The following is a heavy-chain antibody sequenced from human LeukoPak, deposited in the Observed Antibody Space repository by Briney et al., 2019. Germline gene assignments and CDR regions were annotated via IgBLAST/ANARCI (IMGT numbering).Heavy chain of an antibody. CDR2: IGSNAGDT. CDR1: GFTFRGYP. V-gene: IGHV3-23*01. J-gene: IGHJ4*02. CDR3: AKYYSTSGSSGGRVFDY. Sequence: GGSLRLSCAASGFTFRGYPMTWVRQAPGKGLEWVSTIGSNAGDTHYADSVKGRFTISRDNSKNSLYLQMNSLRAEDTAVYYCAKYYSTSGSSGGRVFDYWGQGTLVAVSS. D-gene: IGHD3-10*01.